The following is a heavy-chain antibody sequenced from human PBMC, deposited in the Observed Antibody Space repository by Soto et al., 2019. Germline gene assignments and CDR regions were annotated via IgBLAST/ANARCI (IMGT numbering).Heavy chain of an antibody. CDR2: FNPSCDAT. CDR3: ARRGMSKIGFDT. J-gene: IGHJ3*02. D-gene: IGHD3-10*01. CDR1: GYIFSNYY. V-gene: IGHV1-46*01. Sequence: QVQLVQSGAEVKKPGTSVKVSCKASGYIFSNYYMHWVRQAPGQGLEWMGVFNPSCDATHYAQSLQGRGSVTRDTSTSTVYMELSTLTSEDTAVYYCARRGMSKIGFDTWGQGTMVTVSS.